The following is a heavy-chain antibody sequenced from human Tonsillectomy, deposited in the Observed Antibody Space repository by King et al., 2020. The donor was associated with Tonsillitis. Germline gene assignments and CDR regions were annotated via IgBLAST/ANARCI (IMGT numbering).Heavy chain of an antibody. CDR3: AKVSPIEASGSYYNLYFDY. J-gene: IGHJ4*02. D-gene: IGHD3-10*01. V-gene: IGHV3-23*03. Sequence: VQLVESGGGLVQPGGSLRLSCAASGFTFSAYAMSWVRQAPGKGLEWVSVIYSGVSSTYFIDSVKGRFTISRDNYKNTLFLQMNSLRAEDTAVYYCAKVSPIEASGSYYNLYFDYWGQGTLVTVSS. CDR2: IYSGVSST. CDR1: GFTFSAYA.